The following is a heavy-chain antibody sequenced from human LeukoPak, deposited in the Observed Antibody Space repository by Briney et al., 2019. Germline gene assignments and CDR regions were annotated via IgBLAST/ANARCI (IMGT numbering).Heavy chain of an antibody. CDR1: GFTFNSDA. D-gene: IGHD3-10*01. V-gene: IGHV3-23*01. J-gene: IGHJ4*02. Sequence: GGSLRLSCAASGFTFNSDAMTWVRQAPEKGLEWVSSITDSGVDTYYADSAKGRFTISRDNSKNTLFLQMNSLRAEDTAVYYCAKGSRGSYHYWGQGTLVTVSS. CDR2: ITDSGVDT. CDR3: AKGSRGSYHY.